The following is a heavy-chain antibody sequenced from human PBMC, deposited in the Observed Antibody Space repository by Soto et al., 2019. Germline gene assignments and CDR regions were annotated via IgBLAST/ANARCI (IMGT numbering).Heavy chain of an antibody. D-gene: IGHD5-12*01. CDR3: ARGDYPDYSGPFSDAFDV. CDR2: IKQDGSQK. V-gene: IGHV3-7*04. J-gene: IGHJ3*01. CDR1: GFTFSNYW. Sequence: EVQLVESGRGLVQPGGSLRLSCAASGFTFSNYWMSWVRQAPGKGLEWVANIKQDGSQKWYVDSVKGRFTSSRDNAKKSRFWRIDGVRDYDTAMYCCARGDYPDYSGPFSDAFDVWGEGTMV.